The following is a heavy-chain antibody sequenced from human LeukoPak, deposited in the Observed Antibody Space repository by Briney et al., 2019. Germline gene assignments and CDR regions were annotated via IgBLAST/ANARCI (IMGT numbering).Heavy chain of an antibody. CDR2: IYTSGST. Sequence: PSETLSLTCTVSGGSISSGSYYWSWIRQPAGKGLEWIGRIYTSGSTNYNPSLKSRVTISVDKSKNQFSLKLSSVTAADTAVYYCASSREETDEQQLGDWFDPWGQGTLVTVSS. J-gene: IGHJ5*02. D-gene: IGHD6-13*01. CDR3: ASSREETDEQQLGDWFDP. V-gene: IGHV4-61*02. CDR1: GGSISSGSYY.